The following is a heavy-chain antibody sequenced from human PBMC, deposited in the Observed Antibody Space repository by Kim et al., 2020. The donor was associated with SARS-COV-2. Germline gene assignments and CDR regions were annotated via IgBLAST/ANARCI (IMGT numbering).Heavy chain of an antibody. CDR3: TRYCTSTSCARSSYYYYGVHI. CDR1: GGSISSSNW. Sequence: SETLSLTCAVSGGSISSSNWWSWVRQPPGKGLEWIGEISHSGSTNYNPSLKSRVTISVDKSKNQFSLNLSSVTAADTAVYYCTRYCTSTSCARSSYYYYGVHIGGQGTTVTVSS. J-gene: IGHJ6*02. D-gene: IGHD2-2*01. CDR2: ISHSGST. V-gene: IGHV4-4*02.